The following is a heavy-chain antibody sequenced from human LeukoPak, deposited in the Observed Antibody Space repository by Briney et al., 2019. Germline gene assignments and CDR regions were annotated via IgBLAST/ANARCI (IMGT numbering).Heavy chain of an antibody. D-gene: IGHD3-22*01. J-gene: IGHJ4*02. Sequence: GESLKISCKSSGYSFSSYWIGWVRQMPGKGLEWMGIISPGDSETRYSQSCQGQVTISVDKSISTAYLQWSSLKASDTAMYYCARLGSGYGDYWGQGTLVTVSS. CDR2: ISPGDSET. CDR3: ARLGSGYGDY. V-gene: IGHV5-51*01. CDR1: GYSFSSYW.